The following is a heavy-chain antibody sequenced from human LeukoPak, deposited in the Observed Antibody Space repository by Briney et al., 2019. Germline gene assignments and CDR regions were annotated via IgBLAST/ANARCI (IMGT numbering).Heavy chain of an antibody. D-gene: IGHD6-19*01. V-gene: IGHV3-30*04. CDR3: ARDWWLVLFFYYYGMDV. Sequence: GGSLRLSCAASGFTFSSYAMHWVRRAPGKGLEWVAVISYDGSNKYYADSVKGRFTISRDNSKNTLYLQMNSLRAEDTAVYYCARDWWLVLFFYYYGMDVWGQGTTVTVSS. CDR1: GFTFSSYA. J-gene: IGHJ6*02. CDR2: ISYDGSNK.